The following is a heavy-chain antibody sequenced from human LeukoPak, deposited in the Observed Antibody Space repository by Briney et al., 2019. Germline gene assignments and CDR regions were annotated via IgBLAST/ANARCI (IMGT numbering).Heavy chain of an antibody. CDR2: INHSGST. CDR1: GGSFSGYY. V-gene: IGHV4-34*01. CDR3: ASGIWAVAN. D-gene: IGHD6-19*01. Sequence: PSETLSLTCAVYGGSFSGYYWSWIRQPPGKGLEWIGEINHSGSTNYNPSLKSRVTISVDTSKNKFSLKLSSVTAADTAVYYCASGIWAVANWGQGTLVTVSS. J-gene: IGHJ4*02.